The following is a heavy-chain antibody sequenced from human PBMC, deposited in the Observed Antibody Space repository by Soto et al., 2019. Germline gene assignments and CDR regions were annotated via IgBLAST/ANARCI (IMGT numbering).Heavy chain of an antibody. J-gene: IGHJ4*01. CDR2: IYWNDDK. Sequence: QITLKESGPTLVKPTQTLTLTCTFSGFSLSTSGVGVGWIRQPPGKALEWLALIYWNDDKRYSPSLKSRLTITKDTSKNQVVLTMTNMDPVDTATYYCAHRRQTTGLRYFDWLLDFDYWGQEPWSPSPQ. V-gene: IGHV2-5*01. CDR3: AHRRQTTGLRYFDWLLDFDY. D-gene: IGHD3-9*01. CDR1: GFSLSTSGVG.